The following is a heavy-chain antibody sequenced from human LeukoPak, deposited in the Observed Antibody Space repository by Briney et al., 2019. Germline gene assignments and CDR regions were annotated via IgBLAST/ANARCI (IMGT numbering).Heavy chain of an antibody. CDR2: MNPNSGNT. Sequence: ASVKVSCKASGGTFSSYAISWVRQAPGQGLEWMGWMNPNSGNTGYAQKFQGRVTMTRNTSISTAYMELSSLRSEDTAVYYCAREGYDYVWGSLRGMNVWGQGTTVTVSS. J-gene: IGHJ6*02. CDR1: GGTFSSYA. D-gene: IGHD3-16*01. CDR3: AREGYDYVWGSLRGMNV. V-gene: IGHV1-8*02.